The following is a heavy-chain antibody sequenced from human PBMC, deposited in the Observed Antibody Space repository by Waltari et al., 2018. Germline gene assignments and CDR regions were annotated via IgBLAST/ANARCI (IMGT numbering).Heavy chain of an antibody. CDR3: ARGVVPAATFMDV. CDR1: GFTFSSYW. J-gene: IGHJ6*03. CDR2: INTDGSST. Sequence: EVQLVESGGGLVQPGGSLRLSCAASGFTFSSYWMHWVRQAPGKGLVWVSRINTDGSSTSYADSVKGRFTISRDNAKNTLYLQMNSLRAEDTAVYYCARGVVPAATFMDVWGKGTTVTVSS. D-gene: IGHD2-2*01. V-gene: IGHV3-74*01.